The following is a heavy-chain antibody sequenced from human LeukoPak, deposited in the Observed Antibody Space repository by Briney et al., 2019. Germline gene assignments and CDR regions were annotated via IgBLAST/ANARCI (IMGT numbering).Heavy chain of an antibody. CDR2: INHSGST. D-gene: IGHD6-13*01. CDR1: GGSFSGYY. J-gene: IGHJ4*02. CDR3: ARDSGSSWHFDY. V-gene: IGHV4-34*01. Sequence: PSETLSLTCAVYGGSFSGYYWSWIRQPPGKGLEWIGEINHSGSTNYNPSLKSRVTISVDTSKNQFSLRLSSVTAADTAVYYCARDSGSSWHFDYWGQGTLVTVSS.